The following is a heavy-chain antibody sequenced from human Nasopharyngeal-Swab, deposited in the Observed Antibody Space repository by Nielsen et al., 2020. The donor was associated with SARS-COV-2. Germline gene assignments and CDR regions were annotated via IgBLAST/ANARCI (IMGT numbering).Heavy chain of an antibody. J-gene: IGHJ4*02. CDR1: GFTFSNYA. V-gene: IGHV3-64*01. CDR3: AMRHSSNCYDY. CDR2: IAIGGGSA. Sequence: GGSLRLSCAASGFTFSNYAIHWVRQATGKGLEYVSAIAIGGGSAYYAKSVKGRFTISRDDSKNTVYLEMGSLRAEDRAVYYCAMRHSSNCYDYWGQGTLVTVSS. D-gene: IGHD2-15*01.